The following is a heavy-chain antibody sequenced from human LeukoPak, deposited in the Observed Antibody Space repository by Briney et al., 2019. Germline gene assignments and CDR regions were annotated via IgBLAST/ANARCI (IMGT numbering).Heavy chain of an antibody. V-gene: IGHV1-8*01. J-gene: IGHJ6*02. D-gene: IGHD2-2*03. CDR3: ARSGYCSSTSCDGYYYYGMDV. CDR2: MNPNSGNT. Sequence: ASVKVSCKASGYTFTSYDINWVRQATGQGLEWMGWMNPNSGNTGYAQKFQGRVTMTRNTSISTAYMGLSSLRSEDTAVYYCARSGYCSSTSCDGYYYYGMDVWGQGTTVTVSS. CDR1: GYTFTSYD.